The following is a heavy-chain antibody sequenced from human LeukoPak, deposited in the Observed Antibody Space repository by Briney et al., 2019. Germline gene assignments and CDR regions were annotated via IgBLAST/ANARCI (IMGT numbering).Heavy chain of an antibody. V-gene: IGHV4-59*01. CDR1: GGSIRSYY. Sequence: SETLSLTCTVSGGSIRSYYWSWIRQPPGKGLEWIGDIFYSGYTNYNPSLKSRVSISVDTSKNQFSLRLSSVTAADTAVCYCAREPMVRGVYPVLYMDVWGKGTTITVSS. J-gene: IGHJ6*03. CDR2: IFYSGYT. D-gene: IGHD3-10*01. CDR3: AREPMVRGVYPVLYMDV.